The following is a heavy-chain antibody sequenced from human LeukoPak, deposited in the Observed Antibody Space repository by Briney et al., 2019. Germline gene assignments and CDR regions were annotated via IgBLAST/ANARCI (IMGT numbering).Heavy chain of an antibody. J-gene: IGHJ4*02. CDR3: TTDESITGTSPLDY. CDR1: GFTFSNAW. CDR2: IKSKTYGGTT. Sequence: PGGSLRLSCAASGFTFSNAWMSWVRQAPGTGLEWVGRIKSKTYGGTTDYAAPVKGRFTISRDDSKNTLYLQMKSLKTEDTAVYYCTTDESITGTSPLDYWGQGTLVTVSS. V-gene: IGHV3-15*01. D-gene: IGHD1-7*01.